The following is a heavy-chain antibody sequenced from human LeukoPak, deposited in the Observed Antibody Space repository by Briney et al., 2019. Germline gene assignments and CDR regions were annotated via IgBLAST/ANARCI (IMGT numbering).Heavy chain of an antibody. Sequence: SGGSLRLSCAASGFTFSSYGMHWVHQAPGKGLEWVAVISYDGSNKYYADSVKGRFTISRDNSKNTLYLQMNSLRAEDTAVYYCAKPRGTYYYDSSGYFDYWGQGTLVTVSS. V-gene: IGHV3-30*18. CDR2: ISYDGSNK. CDR3: AKPRGTYYYDSSGYFDY. D-gene: IGHD3-22*01. CDR1: GFTFSSYG. J-gene: IGHJ4*02.